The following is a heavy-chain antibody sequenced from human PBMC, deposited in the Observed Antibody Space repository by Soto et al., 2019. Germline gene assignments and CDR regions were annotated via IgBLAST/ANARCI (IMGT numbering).Heavy chain of an antibody. V-gene: IGHV4-59*01. CDR1: GGSISGYF. CDR2: IYYSGST. Sequence: SETLSLTCTVSGGSISGYFWSWIRQPPGKGLDWIGYIYYSGSTKYDPSLKSRVTISVDTSKNQFSLKLSSVTAADTAVYYCARVIGGWYEHDYWGQGTLVTVSS. D-gene: IGHD6-19*01. J-gene: IGHJ4*02. CDR3: ARVIGGWYEHDY.